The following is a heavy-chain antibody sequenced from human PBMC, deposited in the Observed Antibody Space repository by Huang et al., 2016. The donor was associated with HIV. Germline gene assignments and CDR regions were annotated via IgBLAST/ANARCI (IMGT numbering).Heavy chain of an antibody. CDR3: AREKAADSAWYGVYYFDY. V-gene: IGHV4-34*01. Sequence: QVQLRQWGAGLVKPSETLSLTCAVYGGSFSGYYWTGIRQSPGKGLEWIGEINHIGKNNYQPSRKSRGTSSKDTAKKQFSLQLTSVAAADTGVYFCAREKAADSAWYGVYYFDYWGEGALVTVTS. J-gene: IGHJ4*02. CDR2: INHIGKN. CDR1: GGSFSGYY. D-gene: IGHD6-19*01.